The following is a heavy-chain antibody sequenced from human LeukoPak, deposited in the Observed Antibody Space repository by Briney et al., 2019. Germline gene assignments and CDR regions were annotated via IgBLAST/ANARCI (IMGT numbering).Heavy chain of an antibody. Sequence: PGRSLRLSXAASGFTFSSYGMHWVRQAPGKGLEWVAVIWYDGSNKYYADSVKGRFTISRDNSKNTLYLQMNSLRAEDTAVYYCAKSGMYGDYAPYYYYYMDVWGKGTTVTVSS. CDR3: AKSGMYGDYAPYYYYYMDV. CDR2: IWYDGSNK. J-gene: IGHJ6*03. CDR1: GFTFSSYG. D-gene: IGHD4-17*01. V-gene: IGHV3-33*06.